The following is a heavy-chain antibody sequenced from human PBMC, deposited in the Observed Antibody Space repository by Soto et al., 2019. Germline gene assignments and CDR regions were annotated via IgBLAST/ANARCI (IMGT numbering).Heavy chain of an antibody. J-gene: IGHJ6*03. CDR3: ARSFSQIAAAGTDYYYYYYMDV. CDR2: IGTAGDT. CDR1: GFTFSSYD. V-gene: IGHV3-13*04. Sequence: QPGGSLRLSCAASGFTFSSYDMHWVRQATGKGLEWVSAIGTAGDTYYPGSVKGRFTISRENAKNSLYLQMNSLRAGDTAVYYCARSFSQIAAAGTDYYYYYYMDVWGKGTTVTVSS. D-gene: IGHD6-13*01.